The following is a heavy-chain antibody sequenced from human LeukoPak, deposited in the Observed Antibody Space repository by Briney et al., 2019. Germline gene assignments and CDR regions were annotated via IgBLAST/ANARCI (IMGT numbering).Heavy chain of an antibody. Sequence: GGSLRLSCAASGFTFSDYYMSWIRQPPGKGLEWVSYISSSGTTIYYSDSVRGRFTVSRDNAKNSLYLQMDSLSAEDTAVYYCASLRGVNRWGQGTLVTVSS. CDR2: ISSSGTTI. CDR1: GFTFSDYY. CDR3: ASLRGVNR. V-gene: IGHV3-11*01. J-gene: IGHJ4*02. D-gene: IGHD3-10*01.